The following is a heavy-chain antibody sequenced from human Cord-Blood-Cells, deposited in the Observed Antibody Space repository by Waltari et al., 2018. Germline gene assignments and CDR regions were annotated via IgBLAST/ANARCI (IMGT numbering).Heavy chain of an antibody. CDR3: ASSVEEWNDAFDI. D-gene: IGHD1-1*01. J-gene: IGHJ3*02. CDR1: GYTFTGYY. Sequence: QVQLVQSGAEVKKPGASVKVSCKASGYTFTGYYMHWVRQAPGQGLEWMGWINPNSGGTSYAQKFQGWVTMTRDTSISTAYMELSRLRSDDTAVYYCASSVEEWNDAFDIWGQGTMVTVSS. CDR2: INPNSGGT. V-gene: IGHV1-2*04.